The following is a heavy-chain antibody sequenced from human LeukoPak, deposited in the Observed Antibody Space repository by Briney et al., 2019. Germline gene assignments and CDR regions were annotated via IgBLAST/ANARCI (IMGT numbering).Heavy chain of an antibody. CDR2: IYSGGNT. J-gene: IGHJ4*02. V-gene: IGHV3-53*01. D-gene: IGHD2-15*01. Sequence: GGSLRLSCAASGFTVSSNYMSWVRQAPGKGLEWVSVIYSGGNTYYADSVKGRFTISRDNSKNMLYLQMNSLRAEDTAIYYCAINSGGTCYSCLNSWGQGTLVTVSS. CDR3: AINSGGTCYSCLNS. CDR1: GFTVSSNY.